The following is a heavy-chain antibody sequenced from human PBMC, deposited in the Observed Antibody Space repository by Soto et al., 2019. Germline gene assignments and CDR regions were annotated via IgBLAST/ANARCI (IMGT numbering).Heavy chain of an antibody. J-gene: IGHJ4*02. CDR3: AKDRPDYYFDY. V-gene: IGHV1-46*04. CDR2: INPDGGST. CDR1: GYTFTSYY. Sequence: SCKASGYTFTSYYVHWLRQAPGQGLEWMGIINPDGGSTRYADSVKGRFTISRDNSKNTLYLQMNSLRAEDTAVYYCAKDRPDYYFDYWGQGTLVTVSS.